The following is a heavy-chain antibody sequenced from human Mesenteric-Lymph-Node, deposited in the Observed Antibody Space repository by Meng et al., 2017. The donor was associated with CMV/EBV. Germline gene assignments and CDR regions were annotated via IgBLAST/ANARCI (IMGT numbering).Heavy chain of an antibody. Sequence: GESLKISCVASGFTFSSYTMSWVRQAPGRGLEWVSAFSGSGGPTYYTASVRGRFTISRDNSKNTLYLQMNSLRAEDTAVYYCAKDAPKDYDFWSGLYSEWGQGTLVTVSS. V-gene: IGHV3-23*01. D-gene: IGHD3-3*01. J-gene: IGHJ4*02. CDR1: GFTFSSYT. CDR2: FSGSGGPT. CDR3: AKDAPKDYDFWSGLYSE.